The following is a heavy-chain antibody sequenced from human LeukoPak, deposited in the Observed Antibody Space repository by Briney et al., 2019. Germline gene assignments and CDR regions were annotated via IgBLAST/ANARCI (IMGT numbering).Heavy chain of an antibody. CDR2: INHSGST. CDR1: GGSFSGYC. D-gene: IGHD6-19*01. V-gene: IGHV4-34*01. J-gene: IGHJ4*02. Sequence: SETLSLTCAVYGGSFSGYCWSWIRQPPGKGLEWIGEINHSGSTNYNPSLKSRVTISVDTSKNQFSLKLSSVTAADTAVYYCARVRVAGPFDYWGQGILVTVSS. CDR3: ARVRVAGPFDY.